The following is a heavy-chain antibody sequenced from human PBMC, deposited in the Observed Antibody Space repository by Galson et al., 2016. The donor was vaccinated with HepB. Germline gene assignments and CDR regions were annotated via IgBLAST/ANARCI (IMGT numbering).Heavy chain of an antibody. CDR2: ISTYNGNT. D-gene: IGHD1-26*01. CDR1: GYSFISYG. Sequence: SVKVSCKASGYSFISYGISWVRQARGQGLEWMGWISTYNGNTNYEQKFKGRVTLTADISTSTAQMELRSLRSDDTAVYYCARDGTLSGSYYHFYGMGVWGQGTTVTVSS. J-gene: IGHJ6*02. CDR3: ARDGTLSGSYYHFYGMGV. V-gene: IGHV1-18*01.